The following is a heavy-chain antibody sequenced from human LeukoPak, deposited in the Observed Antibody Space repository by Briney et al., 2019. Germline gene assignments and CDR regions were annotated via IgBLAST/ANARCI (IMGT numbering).Heavy chain of an antibody. CDR2: IYYSGST. CDR1: GGSISSHY. CDR3: ARVSAPYYYYSSGFDYYYYMDV. Sequence: SSETLSLTCTVSGGSISSHYWSWIRQPPGKGLEWIGYIYYSGSTNYNPSLKSRVTISVDTSKNQFSLKLSSVTAADTAVYYCARVSAPYYYYSSGFDYYYYMDVWGKGTTVTVSS. V-gene: IGHV4-59*11. D-gene: IGHD3-22*01. J-gene: IGHJ6*03.